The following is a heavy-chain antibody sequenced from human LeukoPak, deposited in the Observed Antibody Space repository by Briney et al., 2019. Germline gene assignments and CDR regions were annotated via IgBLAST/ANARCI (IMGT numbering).Heavy chain of an antibody. V-gene: IGHV3-30-3*01. CDR3: ARDSLAAAGTGRPDY. CDR2: ISYDGGNK. Sequence: GRSLRLSCAASGFTFSSYAMHWVRQAPGKGLEWVAVISYDGGNKYYADSVKGRFTISRDNSKNTLYLQMNSLRAEDTAVYYCARDSLAAAGTGRPDYWGQGTLVTVSS. J-gene: IGHJ4*02. CDR1: GFTFSSYA. D-gene: IGHD6-13*01.